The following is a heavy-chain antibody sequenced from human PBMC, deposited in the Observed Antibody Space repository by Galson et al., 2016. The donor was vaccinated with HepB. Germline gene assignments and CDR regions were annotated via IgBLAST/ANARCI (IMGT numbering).Heavy chain of an antibody. D-gene: IGHD4-23*01. J-gene: IGHJ3*02. CDR3: ARGLRWRTFDI. Sequence: SLRLSCAASGFIFSNYDMHWVRQFTGKGLEWVSGIGPAGDTYYAGSVKGRFTISKENAKKYLYLQMDNLRDGDTAVYYCARGLRWRTFDIWGQGTMVTVSS. V-gene: IGHV3-13*01. CDR2: IGPAGDT. CDR1: GFIFSNYD.